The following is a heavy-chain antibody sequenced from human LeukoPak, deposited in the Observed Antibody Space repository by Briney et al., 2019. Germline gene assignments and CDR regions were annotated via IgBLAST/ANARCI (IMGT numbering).Heavy chain of an antibody. CDR3: ARGIAALGFDP. J-gene: IGHJ5*02. V-gene: IGHV3-21*01. CDR1: GFTFSSYA. CDR2: ISSSSSYI. D-gene: IGHD6-6*01. Sequence: PGGSLRLSCAASGFTFSSYAMSWVRQAPGKGLEWVSSISSSSSYIYYADSVKGRFTISRDNAKNSLYLQMNSLRAEDTAVYYCARGIAALGFDPWGQGTLVTVSS.